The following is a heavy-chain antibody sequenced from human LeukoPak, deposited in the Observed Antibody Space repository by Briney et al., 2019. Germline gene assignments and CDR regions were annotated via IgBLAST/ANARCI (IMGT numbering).Heavy chain of an antibody. D-gene: IGHD3-3*01. Sequence: GGSLRLSCAASGFTFSSAWMSWVRQAPGKGLEWVGRIKSKTDGGTTDYAAPVKGRFTISRDDSKNTLYLQMNSLKTEDTAVYYCTTDHRNDFWSGYYEPKTFDYWGQGTLVTVSS. J-gene: IGHJ4*02. CDR3: TTDHRNDFWSGYYEPKTFDY. V-gene: IGHV3-15*01. CDR2: IKSKTDGGTT. CDR1: GFTFSSAW.